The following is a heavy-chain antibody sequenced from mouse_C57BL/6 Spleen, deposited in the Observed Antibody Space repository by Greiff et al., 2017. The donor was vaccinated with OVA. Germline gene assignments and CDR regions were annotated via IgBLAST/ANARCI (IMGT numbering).Heavy chain of an antibody. D-gene: IGHD2-4*01. CDR2: IYPRDGST. V-gene: IGHV1-85*01. Sequence: QVQLQQSGPELVKPGASVKLSCKASGYTFTSYDINWVKQRPGQGLAWIGWIYPRDGSTKSTEQFKGQATLTVNTSSSTAYMELHIRTSKDSAVDVCAIPYYDYDDGFAYWGQGTLVTVSA. CDR3: AIPYYDYDDGFAY. CDR1: GYTFTSYD. J-gene: IGHJ3*01.